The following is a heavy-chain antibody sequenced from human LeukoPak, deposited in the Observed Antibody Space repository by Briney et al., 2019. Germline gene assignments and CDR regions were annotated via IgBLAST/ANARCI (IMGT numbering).Heavy chain of an antibody. V-gene: IGHV4-59*01. J-gene: IGHJ6*02. Sequence: SESLSLTCTVSGGSISSYYWSWIRQPPGKGLEWIGYIYFSGDTNYNPSLKSRLTISVDTSRNQFSLSLDSVTAADTAVYYCARDRGQLGRPYYYGMDVWGQGTTVTVSS. CDR1: GGSISSYY. CDR3: ARDRGQLGRPYYYGMDV. D-gene: IGHD3-10*01. CDR2: IYFSGDT.